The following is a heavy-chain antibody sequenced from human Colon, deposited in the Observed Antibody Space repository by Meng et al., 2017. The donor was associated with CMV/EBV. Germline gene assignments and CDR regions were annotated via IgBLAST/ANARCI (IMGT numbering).Heavy chain of an antibody. Sequence: GGSLRLSCAASGFPVSANYMAWFRQAPGRGLEWVSIIYSGSTTTLYADSVKGRFSISTDSSNNTLYLQMSSLRDEDTAVYYCAREGNFRGFVNWGQGTLVTVSS. D-gene: IGHD1-1*01. V-gene: IGHV3-53*01. J-gene: IGHJ4*02. CDR3: AREGNFRGFVN. CDR1: GFPVSANY. CDR2: IYSGSTTT.